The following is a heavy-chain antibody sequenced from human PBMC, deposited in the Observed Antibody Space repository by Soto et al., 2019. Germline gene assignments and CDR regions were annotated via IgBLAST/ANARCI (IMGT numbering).Heavy chain of an antibody. Sequence: SETLSLTCTVSGGSISSYYWSWIRQPPGKGLEWIGYIYYSGSTNYNPSLKSRVTLSVETSKNQFSLKLSSVTAADTAVYYCARDDYYYYGMDVWGQVTTVTVSS. J-gene: IGHJ6*02. CDR2: IYYSGST. CDR3: ARDDYYYYGMDV. CDR1: GGSISSYY. V-gene: IGHV4-59*01.